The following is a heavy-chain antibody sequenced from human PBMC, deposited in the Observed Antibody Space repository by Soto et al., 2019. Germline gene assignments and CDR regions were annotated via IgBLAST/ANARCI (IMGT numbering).Heavy chain of an antibody. CDR3: ARESGGATATLDYYYFYMDV. CDR2: TNPNGGVT. J-gene: IGHJ6*03. Sequence: QVQLVQSGAEVRKPGASVTVSCRSSGDSFNDYYIHWVRQAPGQGCGWMGWTNPNGGVTKYAQKFQGWVSMTRDTSIRTVYMQLSRLRSDDTAVYYCARESGGATATLDYYYFYMDVWGTGTTVTVSS. V-gene: IGHV1-2*04. CDR1: GDSFNDYY. D-gene: IGHD5-12*01.